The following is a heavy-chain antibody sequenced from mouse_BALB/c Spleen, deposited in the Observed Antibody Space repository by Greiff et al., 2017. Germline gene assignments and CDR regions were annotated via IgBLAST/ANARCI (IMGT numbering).Heavy chain of an antibody. D-gene: IGHD4-1*02. CDR1: GYTFTDYE. J-gene: IGHJ3*01. V-gene: IGHV1-15*01. Sequence: VKVVESGAELVRPGASVTLSCKASGYTFTDYEMHWVKQTPVHGLEWIGAIDPETGGTAYNQKFKGKATLTADKSSSTAYMELLSLTSEDSAVYYCTINWAWFADWGQGTLVTVSA. CDR3: TINWAWFAD. CDR2: IDPETGGT.